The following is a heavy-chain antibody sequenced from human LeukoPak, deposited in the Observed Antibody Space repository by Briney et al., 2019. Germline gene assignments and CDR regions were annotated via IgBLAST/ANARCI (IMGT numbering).Heavy chain of an antibody. D-gene: IGHD3-10*01. CDR3: ARDLYSRRMDYYGSGSYLAY. J-gene: IGHJ4*02. Sequence: KVSCKXSGYTFISYGISWVRQAPGQGLEWMGWISSYNGNTHYAQNLQGRVIMTIDTSTSTAYTELRSLSSDDTAVYYCARDLYSRRMDYYGSGSYLAYWGQGTLVTVSS. CDR1: GYTFISYG. V-gene: IGHV1-18*01. CDR2: ISSYNGNT.